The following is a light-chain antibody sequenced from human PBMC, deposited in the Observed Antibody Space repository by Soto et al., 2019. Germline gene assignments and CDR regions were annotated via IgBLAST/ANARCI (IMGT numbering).Light chain of an antibody. J-gene: IGKJ5*01. CDR2: AAS. CDR3: QQRADWPRT. Sequence: DVQVSQSPFAVSVSICDRVTITCRASQGISNYLAWYQQKPGKVPKLLIYAASTLQSGVPSRFSGSGSGTDFTLTISGLEPEDFAVYYCQQRADWPRTFGQGTRLEIK. V-gene: IGKV1-27*01. CDR1: QGISNY.